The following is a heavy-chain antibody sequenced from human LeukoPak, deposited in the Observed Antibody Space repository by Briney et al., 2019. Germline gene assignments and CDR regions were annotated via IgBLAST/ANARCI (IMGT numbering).Heavy chain of an antibody. Sequence: SETLSLTCTVSGGSISSSNYYWGWIRQPPGKGLEWIGEINHSGSTNYNPSLKSRVTISVDTSKNQFSLKLSSVTAADTAVYYCARRRRGYSYGYFDYWGQGTLVTVSS. J-gene: IGHJ4*02. CDR2: INHSGST. D-gene: IGHD5-18*01. CDR1: GGSISSSNYY. CDR3: ARRRRGYSYGYFDY. V-gene: IGHV4-39*07.